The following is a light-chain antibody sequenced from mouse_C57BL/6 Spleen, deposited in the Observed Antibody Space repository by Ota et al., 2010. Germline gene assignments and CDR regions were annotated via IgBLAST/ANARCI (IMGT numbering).Light chain of an antibody. CDR3: QNDHSYPLT. CDR1: QSLLNSGNQKNY. J-gene: IGKJ5*01. Sequence: IVMTQSPSSLSVSAGEKVTMSCKSSQSLLNSGNQKNYLAWYQQKPGQPPKLLIYGASTRESGVPDRFTGSGSGTDFTLTISSVQAEDLAVYYCQNDHSYPLTF. CDR2: GAS. V-gene: IGKV8-28*01.